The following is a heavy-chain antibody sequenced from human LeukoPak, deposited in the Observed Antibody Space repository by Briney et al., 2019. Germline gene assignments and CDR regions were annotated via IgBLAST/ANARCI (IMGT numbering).Heavy chain of an antibody. CDR3: ARQNVVVIDY. CDR2: IYYSGST. V-gene: IGHV4-59*08. D-gene: IGHD3-22*01. Sequence: SETLSLTCTVSGCSISSYYRSWIRQPPGKGLEWIGYIYYSGSTNYNPSLKSRVTISVDTSKNQFSLKLSSVTAADTAVYYCARQNVVVIDYWGQGTLVTVSS. J-gene: IGHJ4*02. CDR1: GCSISSYY.